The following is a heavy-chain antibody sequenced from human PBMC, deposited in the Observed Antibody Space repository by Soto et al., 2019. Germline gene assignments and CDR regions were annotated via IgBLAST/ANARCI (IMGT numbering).Heavy chain of an antibody. CDR3: AREFVYSGSYWDSYSYYFDY. CDR2: IWYDGSNK. Sequence: GGSLRLSCAASGFTFSSYGMHWVRQAPGKGLEWVAVIWYDGSNKYYADSVKGRFTISRDNSKNTLYLQMNSLRAEDTAVYYCAREFVYSGSYWDSYSYYFDYWGQGTLVTVSS. CDR1: GFTFSSYG. D-gene: IGHD1-26*01. V-gene: IGHV3-33*01. J-gene: IGHJ4*02.